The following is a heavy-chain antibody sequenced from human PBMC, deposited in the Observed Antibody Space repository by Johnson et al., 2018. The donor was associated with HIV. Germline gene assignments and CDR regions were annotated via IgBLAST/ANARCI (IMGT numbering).Heavy chain of an antibody. V-gene: IGHV3-30*02. CDR2: IRYDGSNK. J-gene: IGHJ3*02. D-gene: IGHD1-1*01. CDR3: ANFYTDNSLGLFGAFDI. Sequence: QVQLVESGGGVVQPGGSLRLSCAASGFTFSSYGMHWVRQAPGKGLEWVAFIRYDGSNKYYADSVKGRFTISRDNSKNRLYLQMNSLRADDKAVYYCANFYTDNSLGLFGAFDIWCQGTMVTVSS. CDR1: GFTFSSYG.